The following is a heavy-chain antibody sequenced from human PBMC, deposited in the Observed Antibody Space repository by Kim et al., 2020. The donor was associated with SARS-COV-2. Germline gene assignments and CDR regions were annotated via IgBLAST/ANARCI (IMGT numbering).Heavy chain of an antibody. CDR2: ACNGNT. V-gene: IGHV1-18*01. Sequence: ACNGNTNYAQKLQDRVTMTTDTSPSTAYMELRSLRSDDTAVYYCARWIDYWGQGTLVTVSS. J-gene: IGHJ4*02. CDR3: ARWIDY.